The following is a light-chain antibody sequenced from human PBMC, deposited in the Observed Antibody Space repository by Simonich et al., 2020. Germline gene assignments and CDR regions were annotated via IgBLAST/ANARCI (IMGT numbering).Light chain of an antibody. CDR3: QQSYSTPHT. V-gene: IGKV1-39*01. CDR2: AAS. Sequence: DIQMTQSPSYLSASVGYRVTITCRASQSISSYLNWYQQKPGKAPKLLIYAASSLQSGVPSRFSGSGSGTDFTLTISSLQPEDFATYYCQQSYSTPHTFGQGTKVEIK. CDR1: QSISSY. J-gene: IGKJ1*01.